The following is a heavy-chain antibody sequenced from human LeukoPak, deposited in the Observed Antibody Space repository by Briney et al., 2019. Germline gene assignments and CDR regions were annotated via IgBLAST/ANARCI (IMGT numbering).Heavy chain of an antibody. J-gene: IGHJ3*02. V-gene: IGHV1-2*02. D-gene: IGHD3-22*01. CDR2: INPNSGGA. Sequence: ASVKVSCKTSGYTFTGYYIQWVRQAPGQGLEWMGWINPNSGGASYVQKFQGRVTMTSDTSISTAYMELSSLRSDDTAVYYCARDSRNYYDSRGGGDDAFDIWGQGTMVTVSS. CDR3: ARDSRNYYDSRGGGDDAFDI. CDR1: GYTFTGYY.